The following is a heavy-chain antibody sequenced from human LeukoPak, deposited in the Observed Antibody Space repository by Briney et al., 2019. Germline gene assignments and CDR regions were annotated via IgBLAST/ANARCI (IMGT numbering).Heavy chain of an antibody. CDR1: GGSISSSSYY. D-gene: IGHD1-1*01. V-gene: IGHV4-39*01. Sequence: PSETLSLTCTVSGGSISSSSYYWGWIRQPLGKGLEWTGSISYSGSTSYNPSFKSRVTISVDTSKNQFSLNLISVTAADTAVYYCARLLSTGTGGRGYCDYWGQGTLVTVST. CDR3: ARLLSTGTGGRGYCDY. J-gene: IGHJ4*02. CDR2: ISYSGST.